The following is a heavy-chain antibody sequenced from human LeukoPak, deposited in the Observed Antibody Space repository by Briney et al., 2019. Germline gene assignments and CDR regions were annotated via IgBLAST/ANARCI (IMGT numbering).Heavy chain of an antibody. CDR2: IYSDGTT. CDR3: ASDFYYDSSGYYGNDY. V-gene: IGHV3-53*01. D-gene: IGHD3-22*01. Sequence: GGSLRLSCAASGFTVSTNYMSWVRQAPGKGLEWVSVIYSDGTTYYADSVKGRFTISRDNSKNTLYLQMNSLRAEDTAVYYCASDFYYDSSGYYGNDYWGQGTLVTVSS. J-gene: IGHJ4*02. CDR1: GFTVSTNY.